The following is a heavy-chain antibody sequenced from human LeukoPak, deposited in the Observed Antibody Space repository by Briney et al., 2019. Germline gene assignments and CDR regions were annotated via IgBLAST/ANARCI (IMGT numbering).Heavy chain of an antibody. Sequence: ASVKVSCKASGYTFTGYYMHWVRQAPGQGLEWMGWINPNSGGTNYAQKFQGRVTMTRDTSISTAYMELSRLRSDDTAVYYCARDSSGYYYGSFDYWGQGTLVTVSS. CDR2: INPNSGGT. V-gene: IGHV1-2*02. CDR1: GYTFTGYY. CDR3: ARDSSGYYYGSFDY. D-gene: IGHD3-22*01. J-gene: IGHJ4*02.